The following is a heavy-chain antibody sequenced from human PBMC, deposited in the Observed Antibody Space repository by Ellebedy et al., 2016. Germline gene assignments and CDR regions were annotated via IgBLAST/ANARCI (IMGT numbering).Heavy chain of an antibody. Sequence: SETLSLXXAVYGGSFSGYYWSWIRQPPGKGLEWIGEINHSGSTNYNPSLKSRVTISVDTSKNQFSLKLSSVTAADTAVYYCARGYYGSGSYSRDYWGQGTLVTVSS. CDR3: ARGYYGSGSYSRDY. D-gene: IGHD3-10*01. CDR2: INHSGST. CDR1: GGSFSGYY. V-gene: IGHV4-34*01. J-gene: IGHJ4*02.